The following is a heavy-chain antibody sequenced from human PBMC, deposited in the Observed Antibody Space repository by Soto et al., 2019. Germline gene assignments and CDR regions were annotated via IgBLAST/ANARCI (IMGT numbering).Heavy chain of an antibody. Sequence: ASVKVYCKASGYTITSYGISWVRQAPGQGLEWMGWISAYNGNTNYAQKLQGRVTMTTDTSTSTAYMELRSLRSDDTAVYYCARDRVYGTVTTFDIWGQGTMVTVSS. V-gene: IGHV1-18*01. D-gene: IGHD4-17*01. CDR2: ISAYNGNT. J-gene: IGHJ3*02. CDR1: GYTITSYG. CDR3: ARDRVYGTVTTFDI.